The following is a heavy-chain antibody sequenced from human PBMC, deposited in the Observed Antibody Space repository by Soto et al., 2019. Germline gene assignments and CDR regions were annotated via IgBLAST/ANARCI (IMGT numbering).Heavy chain of an antibody. Sequence: GGSLRLSCAASGFTFSSYAMHWVRQAPGKGLEWVAVISYDGSNKYYADSVKGRFTISRDNSKNTLYLQMNSLRAEDTAVYYCARDNHDSSAYYFDYWGQGTLVTVSS. D-gene: IGHD3-3*01. CDR3: ARDNHDSSAYYFDY. CDR1: GFTFSSYA. J-gene: IGHJ4*02. CDR2: ISYDGSNK. V-gene: IGHV3-30-3*01.